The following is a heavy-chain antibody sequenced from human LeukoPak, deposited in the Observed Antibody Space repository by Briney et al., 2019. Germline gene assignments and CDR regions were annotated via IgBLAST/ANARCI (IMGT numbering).Heavy chain of an antibody. CDR1: GYTFTDYY. CDR3: ATSPLGAYFDY. V-gene: IGHV1-2*02. Sequence: ASVKVSCKASGYTFTDYYMHWLRQAPGQGLEWMGWIDPNSGGTNYAQNFQGRVTMTRDTSISTAYMDLSSLRSDDTAVYYCATSPLGAYFDYWGRGTLVTVSS. J-gene: IGHJ4*02. CDR2: IDPNSGGT. D-gene: IGHD1-26*01.